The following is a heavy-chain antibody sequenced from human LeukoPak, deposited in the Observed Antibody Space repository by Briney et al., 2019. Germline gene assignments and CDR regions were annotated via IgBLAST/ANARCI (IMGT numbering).Heavy chain of an antibody. D-gene: IGHD6-13*01. CDR2: IKQDGSEK. J-gene: IGHJ4*02. Sequence: GGSLRLSCAASGFTFSDYYMSWVRQAPGKGLEWVANIKQDGSEKYYVDSVKGRFTISRDNARNSLYLQMNSLRAEDTAVYYCARSGGSSWYPYYFDYWGQGTLVTVSS. CDR3: ARSGGSSWYPYYFDY. CDR1: GFTFSDYY. V-gene: IGHV3-7*01.